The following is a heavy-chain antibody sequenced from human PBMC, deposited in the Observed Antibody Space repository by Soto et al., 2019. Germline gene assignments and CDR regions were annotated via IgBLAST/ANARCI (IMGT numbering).Heavy chain of an antibody. CDR2: ISYDGSNK. CDR1: GFTFSNYD. V-gene: IGHV3-30*18. D-gene: IGHD3-16*01. J-gene: IGHJ6*02. CDR3: AKEGSAMGPMDV. Sequence: QVQLVESGGSVVQPGRSLRLSCAASGFTFSNYDMHWVRQAPGKGLEWVAVISYDGSNKYYADSVKGRFTISRDNSKNTLYLPMNSLRAEATAVYYCAKEGSAMGPMDVWGQGTTVTVSS.